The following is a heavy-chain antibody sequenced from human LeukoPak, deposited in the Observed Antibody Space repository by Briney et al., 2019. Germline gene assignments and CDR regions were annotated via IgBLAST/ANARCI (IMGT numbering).Heavy chain of an antibody. D-gene: IGHD3-3*01. CDR3: ARGPTYDLWSGDSYSYYYMDV. CDR1: GYTFTNYD. CDR2: MNPNSGNT. V-gene: IGHV1-8*01. J-gene: IGHJ6*03. Sequence: GASVKVSCKASGYTFTNYDINWVRQATGQGLEWMGWMNPNSGNTGSAQKFQGRVMMTRDISISTAYMELSGLRSEDTAVYYCARGPTYDLWSGDSYSYYYMDVWGKGTTVAVSS.